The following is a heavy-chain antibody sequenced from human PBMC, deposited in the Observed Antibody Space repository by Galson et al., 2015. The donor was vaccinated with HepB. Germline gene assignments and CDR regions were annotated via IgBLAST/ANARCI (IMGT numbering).Heavy chain of an antibody. CDR1: GFTFSTHD. V-gene: IGHV3-33*01. CDR2: FWNERDSE. D-gene: IGHD5-12*01. J-gene: IGHJ4*02. Sequence: SLRLSCAASGFTFSTHDIHWVRQAPGKGLEWVAVFWNERDSEYYADSVKGRFTVSRDISKNTLYLEMNSLRAEDTAVYYCARGGKDYSLDHWGQGTLVTVSS. CDR3: ARGGKDYSLDH.